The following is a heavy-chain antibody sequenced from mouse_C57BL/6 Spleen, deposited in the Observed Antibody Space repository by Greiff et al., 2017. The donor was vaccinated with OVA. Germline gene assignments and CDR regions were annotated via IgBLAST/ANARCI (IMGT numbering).Heavy chain of an antibody. V-gene: IGHV2-2*01. D-gene: IGHD1-1*01. Sequence: VQLQESGPGLVQPSQSLSITCTVSGFSLTSYGVHWVRQSPGKGLEWLGVIWSGGSTDYNAAFISRLSIIKDNSKSQVFFKMNSLQADDKARYYGARHYGSSPYWYFDVWGTGTTVTVSS. CDR2: IWSGGST. J-gene: IGHJ1*03. CDR3: ARHYGSSPYWYFDV. CDR1: GFSLTSYG.